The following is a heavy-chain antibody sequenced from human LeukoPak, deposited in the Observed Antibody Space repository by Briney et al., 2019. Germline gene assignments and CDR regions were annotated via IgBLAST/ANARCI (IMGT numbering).Heavy chain of an antibody. J-gene: IGHJ2*01. Sequence: SETLSLTCTVSGVSISSSSYYWGWIRQPPGKGLEWIGKIYYSGSTYYNPSLKSRVTISVDTSKTQFSRKLSSVTAADTAVYYCARSDGWYFDLWGRGTLVTVSS. V-gene: IGHV4-39*01. CDR1: GVSISSSSYY. CDR3: ARSDGWYFDL. CDR2: IYYSGST.